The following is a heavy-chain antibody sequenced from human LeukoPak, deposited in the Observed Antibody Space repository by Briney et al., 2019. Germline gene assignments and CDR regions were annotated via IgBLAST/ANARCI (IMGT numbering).Heavy chain of an antibody. V-gene: IGHV4-34*01. CDR3: ARDRPNVDSTGYYSRHDAFDI. J-gene: IGHJ3*02. D-gene: IGHD3-22*01. Sequence: SETLSLTCAVYGGSFSGYYWSWIRQPPGKGLEWIGEINHSGSTNYNPSLKSRVTISVDTSKNQFSLKLTSVTAADTAIYFCARDRPNVDSTGYYSRHDAFDIWGQGTMVTVSS. CDR2: INHSGST. CDR1: GGSFSGYY.